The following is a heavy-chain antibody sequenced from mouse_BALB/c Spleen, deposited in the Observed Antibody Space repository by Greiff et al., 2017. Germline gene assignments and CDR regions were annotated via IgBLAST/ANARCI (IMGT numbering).Heavy chain of an antibody. Sequence: EVQLQQSGAELVKPGASVKLSCTASGFNIKDTYMHWVKQRPEQGLEWIGRIDPANGNTKYDPKFQGKATLTADKSSSTAYMQLSSLTSEDSAVYFCARGHDYFDYWGQGTTLTVSS. J-gene: IGHJ2*01. CDR3: ARGHDYFDY. V-gene: IGHV14-3*02. D-gene: IGHD2-3*01. CDR1: GFNIKDTY. CDR2: IDPANGNT.